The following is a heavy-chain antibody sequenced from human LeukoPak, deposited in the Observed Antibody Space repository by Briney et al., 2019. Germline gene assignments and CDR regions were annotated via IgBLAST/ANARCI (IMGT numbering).Heavy chain of an antibody. CDR1: GFTFSSYG. V-gene: IGHV3-33*01. J-gene: IGHJ4*02. D-gene: IGHD5-24*01. Sequence: GGSLRLSCAASGFTFSSYGTHWVRQAPGKGLEWVAVIWYDGSNKYYADSVKGRFTISRDNSKNTLYLQMNGLRAEDTAVYYCAREDGYHLPFDYWGQGTLVTVSS. CDR3: AREDGYHLPFDY. CDR2: IWYDGSNK.